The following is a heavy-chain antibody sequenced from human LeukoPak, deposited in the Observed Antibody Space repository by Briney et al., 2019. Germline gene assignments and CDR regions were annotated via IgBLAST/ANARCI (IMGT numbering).Heavy chain of an antibody. J-gene: IGHJ4*02. V-gene: IGHV3-74*01. Sequence: GGSLRLSCAAFGFTFSRSWMHWVRQAPGKGLVWLSRINSDGGDTTYADSVKGRFTISRDNAKNTLCLQMNSLRAEDTAMYYCARASGTDSSGYLQIDYWDQGTLVTVSS. CDR2: INSDGGDT. CDR1: GFTFSRSW. CDR3: ARASGTDSSGYLQIDY. D-gene: IGHD3-22*01.